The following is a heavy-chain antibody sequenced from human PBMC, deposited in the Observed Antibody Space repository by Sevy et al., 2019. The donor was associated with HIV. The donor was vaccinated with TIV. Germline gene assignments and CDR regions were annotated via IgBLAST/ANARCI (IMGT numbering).Heavy chain of an antibody. J-gene: IGHJ4*02. V-gene: IGHV3-15*01. Sequence: GGSLRLSCAASGFTFSNAWMSWVRQAPGKGLEWVGRIKSKTDGGTTDYAAPVKGRFTISRYDSKNTLYLQMNSLKTEDTAVYYCTTVSSGYYYSSDYWGQGTLVTVSS. D-gene: IGHD3-22*01. CDR3: TTVSSGYYYSSDY. CDR2: IKSKTDGGTT. CDR1: GFTFSNAW.